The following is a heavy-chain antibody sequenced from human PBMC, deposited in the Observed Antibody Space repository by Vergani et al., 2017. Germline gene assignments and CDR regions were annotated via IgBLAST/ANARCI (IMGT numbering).Heavy chain of an antibody. J-gene: IGHJ3*01. Sequence: QVQLHASGPGRVKPSQTLSLTCTMSGGSISAGYYFWSWIRQPAGKGLEWLGHISASGNASHSPSLKTRVSMSVDTSMNQFSLTVKSVTAADTAIYFCARRSGGYYSGGKVHPLRTAFDVWGHGTVVTVSS. V-gene: IGHV4-61*02. D-gene: IGHD4-23*01. CDR1: GGSISAGYYF. CDR2: ISASGNA. CDR3: ARRSGGYYSGGKVHPLRTAFDV.